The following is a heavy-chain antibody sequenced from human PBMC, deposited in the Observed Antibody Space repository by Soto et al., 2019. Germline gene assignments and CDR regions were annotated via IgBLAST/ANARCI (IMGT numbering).Heavy chain of an antibody. D-gene: IGHD3-10*02. CDR3: AKDRVFGAGHGMDV. CDR1: GFTFSNYA. V-gene: IGHV3-23*01. J-gene: IGHJ6*02. Sequence: EVQLLESGGDLVQPGGSLRLSCEASGFTFSNYAMSWVRQAPGKGLEWVTGISARGGTTYYVDSVKGRFTISRDNSKTTLYLQMNALRAEDRAVYYCAKDRVFGAGHGMDVWGQGTTVTVSS. CDR2: ISARGGTT.